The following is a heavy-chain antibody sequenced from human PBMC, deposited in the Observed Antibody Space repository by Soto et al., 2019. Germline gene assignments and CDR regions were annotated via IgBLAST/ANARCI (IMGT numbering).Heavy chain of an antibody. CDR3: AKDVWGDYVTFDY. Sequence: WGSLRLSCAASGFTFSSYAMSWVRQAPGKGLEWVSAISGSGGSTYYADSVKGRFTISRDNSKNTLYLQMNSLRAEDTAVYYCAKDVWGDYVTFDYWGQGTLVTVSS. CDR1: GFTFSSYA. J-gene: IGHJ4*02. D-gene: IGHD4-17*01. CDR2: ISGSGGST. V-gene: IGHV3-23*01.